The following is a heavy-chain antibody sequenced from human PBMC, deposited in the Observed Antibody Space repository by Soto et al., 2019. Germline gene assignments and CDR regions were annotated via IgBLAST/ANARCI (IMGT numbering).Heavy chain of an antibody. Sequence: GGSLRLSCAASGFTVSSNYMSWVRQAPGKGLEGVSVIYSGGSTYYADSVKGRFTISRHNSKNTLYLQMNSLRAEDTAVYYCARESKSSGWYYRYWGQGTLVTVSS. D-gene: IGHD6-19*01. V-gene: IGHV3-53*04. CDR2: IYSGGST. J-gene: IGHJ4*02. CDR3: ARESKSSGWYYRY. CDR1: GFTVSSNY.